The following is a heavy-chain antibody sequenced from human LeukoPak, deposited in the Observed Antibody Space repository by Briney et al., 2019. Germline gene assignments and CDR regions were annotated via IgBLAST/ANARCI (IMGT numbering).Heavy chain of an antibody. D-gene: IGHD2-15*01. CDR1: GGSISSGGLY. J-gene: IGHJ4*02. CDR2: IHYSGST. CDR3: ARDARHCSGGICEAPFDY. V-gene: IGHV4-31*02. Sequence: SETLSLTCTVSGGSISSGGLYWSWIRQHPGKGLEWIGYIHYSGSTYYNLSLKSRVTISVDTSKNQFSLKLSSVTAADTAVYYCARDARHCSGGICEAPFDYWGQGTLVTVSS.